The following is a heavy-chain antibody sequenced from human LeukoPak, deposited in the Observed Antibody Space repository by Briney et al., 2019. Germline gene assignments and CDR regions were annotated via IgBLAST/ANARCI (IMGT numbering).Heavy chain of an antibody. CDR1: GFTFSDHY. D-gene: IGHD3-22*01. J-gene: IGHJ3*02. Sequence: GGSLRLSCLVSGFTFSDHYVEWVRQAPGKGLEWVGRSRDKTNSYTTEYAASVKGRFTISREDSKTSLYLQMNSLKIEDTAVYYCARTDRSGLHVFDTWGQGTKVTVSS. CDR2: SRDKTNSYTT. V-gene: IGHV3-72*01. CDR3: ARTDRSGLHVFDT.